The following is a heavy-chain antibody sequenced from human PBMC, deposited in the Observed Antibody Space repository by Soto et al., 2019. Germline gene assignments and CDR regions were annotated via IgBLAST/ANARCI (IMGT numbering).Heavy chain of an antibody. CDR1: GFTFSSYG. V-gene: IGHV3-33*01. J-gene: IGHJ4*02. D-gene: IGHD1-26*01. CDR3: ASLGKWKLPYYFDY. CDR2: IWYDGSNK. Sequence: QVQLVESGGGVVQPGRSLRLSCAASGFTFSSYGMHWVRQAPGKGLEWVAVIWYDGSNKYYADSVKGRFTISRDNSKNTLYLQMTSLRAEETAVYSCASLGKWKLPYYFDYGAREPWSPSPQ.